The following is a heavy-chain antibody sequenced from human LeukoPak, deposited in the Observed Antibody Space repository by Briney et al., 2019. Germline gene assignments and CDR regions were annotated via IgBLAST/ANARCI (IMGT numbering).Heavy chain of an antibody. V-gene: IGHV3-23*01. CDR3: AIMHGYYDGTGYWVQ. D-gene: IGHD3-22*01. Sequence: GGSLRLSCAASGFTFSSYAMSWVRQAPGKGLEWVSFITTNGGRTSYADSVEGRFTISRDNPRNTLYMQMNSLRDEDTAVYYCAIMHGYYDGTGYWVQWGQGTLVTVSS. CDR1: GFTFSSYA. CDR2: ITTNGGRT. J-gene: IGHJ1*01.